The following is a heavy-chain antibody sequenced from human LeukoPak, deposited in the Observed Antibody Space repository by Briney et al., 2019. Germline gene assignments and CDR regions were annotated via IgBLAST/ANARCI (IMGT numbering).Heavy chain of an antibody. CDR3: ARLRVLFVNYYDSRGGAFDI. J-gene: IGHJ3*02. CDR1: GGSFSGYY. D-gene: IGHD3-22*01. V-gene: IGHV4-31*11. CDR2: IYYSGST. Sequence: KPAETLSLTCAVYGGSFSGYYWSWIRQHPGKGLEWIGYIYYSGSTYYNPSLKSRVTISVDTSKNQFSLKLSSVTAADTAVYYCARLRVLFVNYYDSRGGAFDIWGQGTMVTVSS.